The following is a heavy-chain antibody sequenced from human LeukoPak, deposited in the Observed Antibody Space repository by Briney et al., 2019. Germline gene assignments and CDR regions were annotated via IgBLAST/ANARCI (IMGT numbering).Heavy chain of an antibody. CDR1: GITFDG. CDR2: ISSSSSYI. D-gene: IGHD6-19*01. CDR3: AREVAEAFDY. Sequence: GGSLRLSCTASGITFDGMSWVRQAPGKGLEWVSSISSSSSYIYYADSVKGRFTISRDNAKNSLYLQMNSLRAEDTAVYYCAREVAEAFDYWGQGTLVTVSS. V-gene: IGHV3-21*01. J-gene: IGHJ4*02.